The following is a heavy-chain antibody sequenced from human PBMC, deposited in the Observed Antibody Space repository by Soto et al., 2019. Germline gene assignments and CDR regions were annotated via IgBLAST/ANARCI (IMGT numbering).Heavy chain of an antibody. J-gene: IGHJ4*02. CDR1: GGSINSYY. V-gene: IGHV4-59*12. D-gene: IGHD3-10*01. Sequence: PSETLSLTCTVSGGSINSYYWIWIRQPPGKGLEWIGYIYYTGRTNYNPSLEGRVSISVDTSNNQFSLKLMHVTAADTAIYFCARVSNDHGGSGAFDSWGQGSLVTVYS. CDR2: IYYTGRT. CDR3: ARVSNDHGGSGAFDS.